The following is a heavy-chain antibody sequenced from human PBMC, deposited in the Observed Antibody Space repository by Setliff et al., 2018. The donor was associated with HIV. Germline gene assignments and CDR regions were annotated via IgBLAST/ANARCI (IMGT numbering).Heavy chain of an antibody. J-gene: IGHJ1*01. CDR2: VYYSGGT. Sequence: PSETLSLTCTVSGGSMTTHYWSWIRQPPGKGLEWIGSVYYSGGTNYNPSLKSRVTISLDTSETQFSLNLNSVTAADTAVYYCARDISEGFFLERASEHWSQGTLVTVS. D-gene: IGHD3-3*01. CDR1: GGSMTTHY. CDR3: ARDISEGFFLERASEH. V-gene: IGHV4-59*11.